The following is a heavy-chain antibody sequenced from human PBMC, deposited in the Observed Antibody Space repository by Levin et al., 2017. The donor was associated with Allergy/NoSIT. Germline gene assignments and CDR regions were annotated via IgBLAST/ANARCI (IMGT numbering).Heavy chain of an antibody. D-gene: IGHD5-12*01. CDR2: IKEDGSER. Sequence: QPGGSLRLSCAGSGFTFSRYWMNWVRQGPGKGLEWVANIKEDGSERYYVDSVKGRFTISRDNAENSLYLQMDGLRVEDTAVYYCARLQFNSGRSADYWGQGTLVTVSS. J-gene: IGHJ4*02. CDR1: GFTFSRYW. CDR3: ARLQFNSGRSADY. V-gene: IGHV3-7*01.